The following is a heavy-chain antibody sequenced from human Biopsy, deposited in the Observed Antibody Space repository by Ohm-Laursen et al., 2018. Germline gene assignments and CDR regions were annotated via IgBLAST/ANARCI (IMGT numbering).Heavy chain of an antibody. CDR3: VKDTNWNYVWDRPGATKGMDV. J-gene: IGHJ6*02. CDR1: GFSFDDFA. CDR2: IDWNSRNI. V-gene: IGHV3-9*01. D-gene: IGHD1-7*01. Sequence: SLRLSCAASGFSFDDFAMHWVRQSPGKGLEWVAGIDWNSRNINYGDSVKGRFSVSRDNAKNSLYLQMNSLRGEDTALYYCVKDTNWNYVWDRPGATKGMDVWGQGTTVTVSS.